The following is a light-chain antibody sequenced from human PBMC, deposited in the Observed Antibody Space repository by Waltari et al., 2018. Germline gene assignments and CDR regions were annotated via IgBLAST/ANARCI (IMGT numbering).Light chain of an antibody. CDR3: AAWDDYLNGV. CDR2: KTD. Sequence: QSVLTQPPSASGTPGQRVTISFSGSNPNIGKNNVNWYQQVPGTAPKLLIHKTDQRPSGVSDRFSASKSGATASLAISGLQSEDEGYYYCAAWDDYLNGVFGGGTMLTVL. CDR1: NPNIGKNN. J-gene: IGLJ2*01. V-gene: IGLV1-44*01.